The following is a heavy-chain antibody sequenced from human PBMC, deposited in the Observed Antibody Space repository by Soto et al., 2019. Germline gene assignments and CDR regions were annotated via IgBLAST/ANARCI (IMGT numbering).Heavy chain of an antibody. CDR1: GASITTYY. CDR3: XXXXXEXXXXGKXNWFDP. Sequence: QVQLQESGPGLVKPSDTLSLTCTVSGASITTYYWSWIRXXXXXXLEWXGYISYSGSTDYNPSLKSRVTISFDXXXXXXXXXXXXXXXXXXXXXXXXXXXXEXXXXGKXNWFDPWGQGTLVTVSS. V-gene: IGHV4-59*07. J-gene: IGHJ5*02. CDR2: ISYSGST.